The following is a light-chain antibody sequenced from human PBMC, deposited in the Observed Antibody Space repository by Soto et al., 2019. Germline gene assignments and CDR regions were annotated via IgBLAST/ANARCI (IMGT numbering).Light chain of an antibody. CDR3: AAWDDSLNGWV. CDR2: SNN. V-gene: IGLV1-44*01. J-gene: IGLJ3*02. CDR1: SSNIGSKT. Sequence: QSVLTQPPSASGTPGQRVTMSCSGISSNIGSKTVNWYQHLPGTAPKLVIYSNNQRPSGVPGRFSGSKSGTSASLAINGLQSEDEAEYYCAAWDDSLNGWVFGGGTKVTVL.